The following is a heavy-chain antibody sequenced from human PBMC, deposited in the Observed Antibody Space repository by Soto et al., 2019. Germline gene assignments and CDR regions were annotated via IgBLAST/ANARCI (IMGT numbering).Heavy chain of an antibody. CDR2: ISSSISYI. CDR3: ARTQTRNWNDGHX. D-gene: IGHD1-1*01. V-gene: IGHV3-21*01. J-gene: IGHJ4*02. CDR1: GFTFSSYS. Sequence: GSLGLSFTASGFTFSSYSINWVRQAPGKGLEWVSSISSSISYIYYADSVKGRFTISRDNAKNSLYLQMNSLRADDTAVYYCARTQTRNWNDGHXWGQGTLVTVSX.